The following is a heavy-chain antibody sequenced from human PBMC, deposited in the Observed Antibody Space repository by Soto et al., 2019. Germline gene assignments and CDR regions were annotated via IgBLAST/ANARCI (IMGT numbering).Heavy chain of an antibody. CDR1: GGSIGDYF. V-gene: IGHV4-59*01. CDR2: ITPIVTI. J-gene: IGHJ6*02. Sequence: SETLSLTCSVSGGSIGDYFWTWVRQPPGKGLEWIGYITPIVTINYNSPLKSRVTISLDTSRNHFSLKLSSVTTADTAVYFCARDRKLVIPGNYYYYGMDVWGQGTTVTVSS. D-gene: IGHD3-10*01. CDR3: ARDRKLVIPGNYYYYGMDV.